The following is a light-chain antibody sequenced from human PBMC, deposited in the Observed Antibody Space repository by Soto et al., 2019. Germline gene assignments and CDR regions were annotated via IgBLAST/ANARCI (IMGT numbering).Light chain of an antibody. CDR3: SSYTTSHTLV. J-gene: IGLJ2*01. Sequence: QSALTQPPSVSGSPGQSVTISCSGTIDDVTAYYRVSWYQQTPGTAPKLMIYDVSNRPSGVPDRFSGSRSGNTASLTISGLQAEDEGDYYCSSYTTSHTLVFGGGTKLTVL. V-gene: IGLV2-18*02. CDR2: DVS. CDR1: IDDVTAYYR.